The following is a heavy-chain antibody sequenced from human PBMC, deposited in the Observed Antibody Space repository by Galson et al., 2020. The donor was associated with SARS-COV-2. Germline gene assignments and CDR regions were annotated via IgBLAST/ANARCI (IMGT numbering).Heavy chain of an antibody. CDR3: ARRGGFGSGRFSA. CDR2: IYSSGSI. Sequence: SETLSLTCTVSNGSINNNIYYWGWIRQPPGGALEWIGSIYSSGSIFYNPSLRDRLSISVDTPTNHFFLRLHSVTAADTAVYFCARRGGFGSGRFSAWGQGTLVTVAS. V-gene: IGHV4-39*02. CDR1: NGSINNNIYY. J-gene: IGHJ5*02. D-gene: IGHD3-10*01.